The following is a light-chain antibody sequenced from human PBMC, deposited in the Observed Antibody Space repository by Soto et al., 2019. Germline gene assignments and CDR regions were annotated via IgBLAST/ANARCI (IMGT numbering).Light chain of an antibody. CDR2: AAS. Sequence: DIQLTLSPSSLSASVGDRVTITCRASQSISTFLNWYQQIPGKPPKLLIYAASTLQSGVPSRFSGGGSGTDFTLTITSLQSEDFATYYCQHTYNIPLTFGRGTKVEI. CDR1: QSISTF. CDR3: QHTYNIPLT. J-gene: IGKJ1*01. V-gene: IGKV1-39*01.